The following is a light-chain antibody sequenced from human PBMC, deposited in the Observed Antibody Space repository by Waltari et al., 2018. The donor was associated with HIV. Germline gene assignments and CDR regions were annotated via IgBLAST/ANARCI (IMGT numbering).Light chain of an antibody. CDR1: TSDVGGYYY. Sequence: QSALTQPASVSGSSGQSITISCTGNTSDVGGYYYVSWSQQHPGKAPKLMIYDVSKRPSGVSNRFSGSKSGNTASLTISGLQAEDEADYYCSSYTSSSTPLVVFGGGTKLTVL. J-gene: IGLJ2*01. V-gene: IGLV2-14*03. CDR3: SSYTSSSTPLVV. CDR2: DVS.